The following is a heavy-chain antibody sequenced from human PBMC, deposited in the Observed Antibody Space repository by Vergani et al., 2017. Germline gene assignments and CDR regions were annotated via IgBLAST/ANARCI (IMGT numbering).Heavy chain of an antibody. D-gene: IGHD5-12*01. J-gene: IGHJ5*02. V-gene: IGHV3-33*01. CDR1: GFTFNQYG. Sequence: QVQLVESGGGVVQPGRSLRLSCAASGFTFNQYGMHWVRQAPGKGLEWVAVTWYDGNNKQYAESVKGRFTISRDNSKSTMYLQMNSLRVEDTGVYYCARPLRLLYSRFDPWGQGTMVTVSS. CDR2: TWYDGNNK. CDR3: ARPLRLLYSRFDP.